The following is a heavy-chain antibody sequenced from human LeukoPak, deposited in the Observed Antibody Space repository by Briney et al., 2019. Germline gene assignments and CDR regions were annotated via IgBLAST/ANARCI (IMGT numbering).Heavy chain of an antibody. Sequence: SETLSLTCSVSGDSVGSSKYFWGWIRQPPGKGLEWIGSIYYRPTTFYNASLRSRVTIYLDTSKNQFSLILNSVTAADTATYYCARGRDWNYQGYLDYWGPGSQVTVSS. D-gene: IGHD1-7*01. CDR1: GDSVGSSKYF. J-gene: IGHJ4*02. CDR3: ARGRDWNYQGYLDY. CDR2: IYYRPTT. V-gene: IGHV4-39*07.